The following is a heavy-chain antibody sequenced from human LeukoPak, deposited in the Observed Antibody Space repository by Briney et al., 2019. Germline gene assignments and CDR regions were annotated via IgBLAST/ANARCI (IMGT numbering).Heavy chain of an antibody. CDR3: ARDMEVAGTSIDY. CDR1: GFTFSSYG. CDR2: IWYDGSNK. Sequence: PGGSLRLSCAASGFTFSSYGMHWVRQAPGKGLEWVAVIWYDGSNKYYADSVKGRFTISRDNSKSTLYLQMNSLRAEDTAVYYCARDMEVAGTSIDYWGQGTLVTVSS. J-gene: IGHJ4*02. D-gene: IGHD6-19*01. V-gene: IGHV3-33*01.